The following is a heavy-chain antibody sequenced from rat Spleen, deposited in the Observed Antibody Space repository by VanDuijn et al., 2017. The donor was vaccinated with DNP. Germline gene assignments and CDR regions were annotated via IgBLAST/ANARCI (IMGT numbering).Heavy chain of an antibody. CDR2: INKESGTI. CDR1: GFNFNDYW. J-gene: IGHJ2*01. D-gene: IGHD1-11*01. CDR3: ASGPNYGAYSDYFNY. V-gene: IGHV4-2*01. Sequence: EVKLVESGGGLVQPGRSLKLSCATSGFNFNDYWMGWVRQAPGKGLEWIGEINKESGTIIYSPSLKDKFTISRDNAQNTLYLQMSKLGSEDTAIYYCASGPNYGAYSDYFNYWGQGVMVTVSS.